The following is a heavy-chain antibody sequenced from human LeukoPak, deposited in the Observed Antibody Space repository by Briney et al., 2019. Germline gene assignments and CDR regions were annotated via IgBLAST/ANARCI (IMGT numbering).Heavy chain of an antibody. CDR2: IYTSGST. D-gene: IGHD5-24*01. V-gene: IGHV4-61*02. J-gene: IGHJ6*03. Sequence: SETLSLTCTVSGGSISSGSYYWSWIRQPAGKGLEWIGRIYTSGSTNYNPSLKSRVTISVDTSKNQFSLKLSSVTAADTAVYYCARDRGRDGYYMDVWGKGTTVTISS. CDR3: ARDRGRDGYYMDV. CDR1: GGSISSGSYY.